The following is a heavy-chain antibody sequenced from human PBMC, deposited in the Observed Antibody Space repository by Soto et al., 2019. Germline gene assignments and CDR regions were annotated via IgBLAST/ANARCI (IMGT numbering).Heavy chain of an antibody. CDR3: AKSYYDSSGYDYFDY. Sequence: QVQLVESGGGVVQPGRSLRLSCAASGFTFSSYGMHWVRQAPGKGLEWVAVISYDGSNKYYADSVKSRFTISRDNSKKTLYLQMNSLRAEDTAVYYCAKSYYDSSGYDYFDYWCQGPLVTVSS. CDR1: GFTFSSYG. J-gene: IGHJ4*02. V-gene: IGHV3-30*18. CDR2: ISYDGSNK. D-gene: IGHD3-22*01.